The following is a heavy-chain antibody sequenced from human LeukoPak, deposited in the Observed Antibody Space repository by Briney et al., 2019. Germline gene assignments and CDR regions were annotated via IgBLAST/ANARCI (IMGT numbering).Heavy chain of an antibody. J-gene: IGHJ4*02. CDR3: ARDQYSSGLDY. CDR2: IIPILGIA. Sequence: ASVNVSCKSSEGTFSSYAISWVRQAPGQGLEWMGRIIPILGIANYAQKFQGRVTITADKSTSTAYMELSSLRSEDTAVYYCARDQYSSGLDYWGQGTLVTVSS. V-gene: IGHV1-69*04. CDR1: EGTFSSYA. D-gene: IGHD6-19*01.